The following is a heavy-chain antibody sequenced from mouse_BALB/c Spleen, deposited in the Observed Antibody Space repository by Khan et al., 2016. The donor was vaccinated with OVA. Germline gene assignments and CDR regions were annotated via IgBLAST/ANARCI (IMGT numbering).Heavy chain of an antibody. J-gene: IGHJ4*01. CDR3: ARSWGSGGMDY. V-gene: IGHV3-8*02. CDR2: VTYSGNT. CDR1: GDSITSGF. Sequence: EVKLEVSGPSLVKPSQTLSLTCSVTGDSITSGFWNWIRKFPGNKFEYMGYVTYSGNTYYNPSLKSRISITRDTSKRQYYLRLNAVTTEDTARDFCARSWGSGGMDYWGQGTSVTVAS. D-gene: IGHD1-1*01.